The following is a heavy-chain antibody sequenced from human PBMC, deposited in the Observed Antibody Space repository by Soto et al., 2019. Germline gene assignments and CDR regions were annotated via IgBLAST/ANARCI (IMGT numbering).Heavy chain of an antibody. CDR2: ISGSGGST. CDR1: GFTFSSYA. CDR3: AKDPLRVRGVTPDYYYGMDV. V-gene: IGHV3-23*01. D-gene: IGHD3-10*01. Sequence: GGSLRLSCAASGFTFSSYAMSWVRQAPGKGLEWVSAISGSGGSTYYADSVKGRFTISRDNSKNTPYLQMNSLRAEDTAVYYCAKDPLRVRGVTPDYYYGMDVWGQGTTVTVSS. J-gene: IGHJ6*02.